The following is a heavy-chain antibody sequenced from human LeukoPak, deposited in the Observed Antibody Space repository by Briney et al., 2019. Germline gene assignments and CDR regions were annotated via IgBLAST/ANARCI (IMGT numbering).Heavy chain of an antibody. D-gene: IGHD1-26*01. Sequence: GASVKVSCKASGYTFTSYDINWVRQATEQGLEWMGWMNPNSGNTGYAQKFQGRVTMTRNTSISTAYMKLSSLRSEDTAVYYCARGIVGASGYDYWGQGTLVTVSS. V-gene: IGHV1-8*01. CDR1: GYTFTSYD. J-gene: IGHJ4*02. CDR3: ARGIVGASGYDY. CDR2: MNPNSGNT.